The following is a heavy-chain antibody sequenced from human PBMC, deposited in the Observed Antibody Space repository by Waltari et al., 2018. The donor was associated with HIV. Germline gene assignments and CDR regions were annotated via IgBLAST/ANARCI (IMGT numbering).Heavy chain of an antibody. CDR1: GFSFSRYS. CDR2: ISNSGNTI. V-gene: IGHV3-48*04. Sequence: EVKLLESGGDLVQLGGSLSLSCAASGFSFSRYSLIWVRHAPGKGLEWISYISNSGNTIDYADSVKGRFTISRDNAKNSLSLQMHSLRAEDTAVYYCARARGYSYGYEDYWGQGALVTVSS. D-gene: IGHD5-18*01. J-gene: IGHJ4*02. CDR3: ARARGYSYGYEDY.